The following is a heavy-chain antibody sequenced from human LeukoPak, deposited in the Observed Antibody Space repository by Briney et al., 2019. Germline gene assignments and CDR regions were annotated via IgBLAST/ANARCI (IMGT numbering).Heavy chain of an antibody. J-gene: IGHJ4*02. D-gene: IGHD3-22*01. Sequence: SDTLSLTCTVSGASVTTTNYFWGWIRQPPGKGLECIGTVYCSGNTDCSPSLKSRVTISVDTSKNQFSLNLYSVTAADTAAYYCARLAGYYYDTSVYPKPSSVIDFWGQGTLVTVSS. CDR3: ARLAGYYYDTSVYPKPSSVIDF. V-gene: IGHV4-39*01. CDR1: GASVTTTNYF. CDR2: VYCSGNT.